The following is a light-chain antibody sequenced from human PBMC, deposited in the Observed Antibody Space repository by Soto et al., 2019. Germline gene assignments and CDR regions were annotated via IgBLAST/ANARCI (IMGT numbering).Light chain of an antibody. Sequence: QSALTQPASVSGSPGQSITISCTGTSSDVGTYNYVSWYQQHADKAPKLVIYEVSNRPSGVSNRFSGSKSGNTASLTISGLQAEDEADYYCSSYAGSSTLVFGGGTKLTVL. CDR1: SSDVGTYNY. CDR2: EVS. J-gene: IGLJ3*02. V-gene: IGLV2-14*01. CDR3: SSYAGSSTLV.